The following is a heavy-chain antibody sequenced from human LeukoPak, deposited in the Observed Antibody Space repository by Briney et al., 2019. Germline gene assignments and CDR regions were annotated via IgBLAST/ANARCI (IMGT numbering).Heavy chain of an antibody. CDR1: GFTFSSYA. J-gene: IGHJ5*02. Sequence: PGGSLRLSCAASGFTFSSYAMHWVRQAPGKGLEWVAVISYDGSNKYYADSVKGRFTISRDNSKNTLYLQMNSLRAEDTAVYYCARGYSGHTVAGTMSWGQGTLVTVSS. D-gene: IGHD6-19*01. V-gene: IGHV3-30*14. CDR3: ARGYSGHTVAGTMS. CDR2: ISYDGSNK.